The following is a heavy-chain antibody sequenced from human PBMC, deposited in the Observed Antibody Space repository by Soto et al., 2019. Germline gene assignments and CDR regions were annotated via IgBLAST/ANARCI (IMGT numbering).Heavy chain of an antibody. CDR3: ARHFSYSSGWAHFDY. V-gene: IGHV4-39*01. J-gene: IGHJ4*02. D-gene: IGHD6-19*01. Sequence: SETLSLTCTVSGGSISSSSYYWGWIHQPPGKGLEWIGSIYYSGSTYYNPSLKSRVTISVDTSKNQFSLKLSSVTAADTAVYYCARHFSYSSGWAHFDYWGQGTLVTVSS. CDR1: GGSISSSSYY. CDR2: IYYSGST.